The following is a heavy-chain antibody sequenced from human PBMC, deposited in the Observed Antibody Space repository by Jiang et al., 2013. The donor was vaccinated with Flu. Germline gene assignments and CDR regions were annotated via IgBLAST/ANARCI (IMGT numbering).Heavy chain of an antibody. D-gene: IGHD3-22*01. CDR1: GSSISTGSYY. CDR2: IHTSGST. CDR3: ARDGNYYYYDSSGFLFDY. V-gene: IGHV4-61*02. Sequence: PGLVKPSQTLSLTCTVSGSSISTGSYYWSWVRQPAGKGLEWVGHIHTSGSTNYNPSLESRVTISRDLSKNHFSLTLDSVTAADTAVYYCARDGNYYYYDSSGFLFDYWGQGALVTVSS. J-gene: IGHJ4*02.